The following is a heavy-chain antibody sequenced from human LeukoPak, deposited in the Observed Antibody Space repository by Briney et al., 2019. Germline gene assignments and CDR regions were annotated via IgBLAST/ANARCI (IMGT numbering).Heavy chain of an antibody. CDR1: GGSISSSSYY. D-gene: IGHD3-3*01. CDR2: IYYSGST. V-gene: IGHV4-39*07. Sequence: PSETLSLTCTVSGGSISSSSYYWGWIRQPPGKGLEWIGSIYYSGSTYYNPSLKSRVTISVDTSKNQFSLKLSSVTAADTAVYYCARDQTYYDFWSGYRSLRYFDLWGRGTLVTVSS. CDR3: ARDQTYYDFWSGYRSLRYFDL. J-gene: IGHJ2*01.